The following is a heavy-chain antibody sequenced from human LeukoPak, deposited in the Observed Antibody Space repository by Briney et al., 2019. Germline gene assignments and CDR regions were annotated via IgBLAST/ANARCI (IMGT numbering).Heavy chain of an antibody. D-gene: IGHD3-3*01. CDR1: GFTFSNYA. CDR3: AKDRLGGVTQGIYGMDV. Sequence: GGSLRLSCAASGFTFSNYAMSWVRQAPGKGLEWVSGISGSGGSRYYADSVKGRFTISSDNSRNTMYLQMNSLRAEDTAVYYCAKDRLGGVTQGIYGMDVWGQGTTVTVSS. CDR2: ISGSGGSR. J-gene: IGHJ6*02. V-gene: IGHV3-23*01.